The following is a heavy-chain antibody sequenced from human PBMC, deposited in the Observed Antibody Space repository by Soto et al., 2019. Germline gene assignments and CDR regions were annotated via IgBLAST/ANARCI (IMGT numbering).Heavy chain of an antibody. CDR2: IYYSGNT. D-gene: IGHD3-10*01. V-gene: IGHV4-31*03. J-gene: IGHJ4*02. Sequence: QVQLQESGPGLVKPSQTLSLTCTVSGSSISSGGYYWSWVRQHPGKGLEWIGYIYIYYSGNTYYNPSLKSRVTISGDTSKTQSSLELSSVTAADTAVYFCARGAGSLDYWGQGTLVTVSS. CDR3: ARGAGSLDY. CDR1: GSSISSGGYY.